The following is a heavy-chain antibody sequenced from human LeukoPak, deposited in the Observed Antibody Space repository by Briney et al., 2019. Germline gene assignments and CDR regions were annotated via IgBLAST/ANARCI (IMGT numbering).Heavy chain of an antibody. J-gene: IGHJ4*02. V-gene: IGHV3-30-3*01. CDR2: ISYDGSNK. D-gene: IGHD1-26*01. CDR1: GFTFSSYA. Sequence: QSGGSLRLSCAASGFTFSSYAMHWVRQAPGKGLEWVAVISYDGSNKYYADSVKGRFTISRDNSKNTLYLQMNSLRAEDTAVSYCAGSYWDYWGQGTLVTVSS. CDR3: AGSYWDY.